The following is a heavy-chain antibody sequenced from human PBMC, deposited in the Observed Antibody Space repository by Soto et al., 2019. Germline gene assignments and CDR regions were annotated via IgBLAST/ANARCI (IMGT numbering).Heavy chain of an antibody. CDR3: GRCSSTSCHLGSDY. D-gene: IGHD2-2*01. V-gene: IGHV3-30-3*01. CDR1: GFTFNSYA. Sequence: QVQLVESGGGVVQPGRSLRLSCAASGFTFNSYAMNWVRQAPGKGLEWVALISYDGNNKYYADSVKGRFTISRDSSKNTLYLQMNSLRAADTAVYYCGRCSSTSCHLGSDYWGQGTLVTVSS. J-gene: IGHJ4*02. CDR2: ISYDGNNK.